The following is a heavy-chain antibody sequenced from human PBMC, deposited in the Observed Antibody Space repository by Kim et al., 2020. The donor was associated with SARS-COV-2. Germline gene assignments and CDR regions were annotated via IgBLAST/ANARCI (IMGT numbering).Heavy chain of an antibody. D-gene: IGHD2-15*01. Sequence: SETLSLTCAVYGGSFSGYYWSWIRQPPGKGLEWIGEINHSGSTNYNPSLKSRVTISVDTSKNQFSLKLSSVTAADTAVYYCARGRGQYCSGGSCYGAQITPDGLGTFDYWGQGTLVTVSS. V-gene: IGHV4-34*01. CDR3: ARGRGQYCSGGSCYGAQITPDGLGTFDY. CDR2: INHSGST. CDR1: GGSFSGYY. J-gene: IGHJ4*02.